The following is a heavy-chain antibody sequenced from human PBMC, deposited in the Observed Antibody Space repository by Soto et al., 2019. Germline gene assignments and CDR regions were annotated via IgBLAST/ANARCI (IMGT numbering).Heavy chain of an antibody. CDR1: GYSSTSYW. CDR2: IDPSDSYT. CDR3: ARNNYGMDV. J-gene: IGHJ6*02. V-gene: IGHV5-10-1*01. Sequence: PWVSLQVSWKGSGYSSTSYWISWVRQMPGKGLEWMGRIDPSDSYTNYSPSFQGHVTISADKSISTAYLQWSSLKASDTAMYYCARNNYGMDVWGQGTTVTVSS.